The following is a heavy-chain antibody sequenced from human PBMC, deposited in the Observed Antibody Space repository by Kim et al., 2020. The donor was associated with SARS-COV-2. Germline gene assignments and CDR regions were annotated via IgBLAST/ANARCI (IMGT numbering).Heavy chain of an antibody. V-gene: IGHV3-9*01. CDR2: ITWNSGSI. D-gene: IGHD6-13*01. CDR3: AKGDGSIWPQWYQDYGIDV. J-gene: IGHJ6*02. CDR1: GFTFDEYV. Sequence: GGSLRLSCTASGFTFDEYVMHWVRQAPGKGLEWVSGITWNSGSIDYADSVKGRFTISRDNAKNSLYLQMSSLRAEDTALYFCAKGDGSIWPQWYQDYGIDVWGQGTTVTVSS.